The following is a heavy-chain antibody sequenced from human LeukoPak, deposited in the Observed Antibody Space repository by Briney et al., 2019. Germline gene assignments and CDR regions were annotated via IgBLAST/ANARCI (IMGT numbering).Heavy chain of an antibody. V-gene: IGHV6-1*01. D-gene: IGHD3-22*01. J-gene: IGHJ4*02. CDR2: TYYRSKWYN. CDR3: ARERGYYDSSSFFDY. Sequence: SQTLSLTCAISGDSVSSNSAAWNWIRQSPLRGLEWLGRTYYRSKWYNDYAVSVKSRITINPDTSKNQFSLQLNSVTPEDTAVYYCARERGYYDSSSFFDYWGQGTLVTVSS. CDR1: GDSVSSNSAA.